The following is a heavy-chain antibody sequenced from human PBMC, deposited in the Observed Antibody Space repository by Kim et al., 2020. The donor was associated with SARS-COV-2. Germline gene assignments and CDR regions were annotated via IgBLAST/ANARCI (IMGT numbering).Heavy chain of an antibody. CDR1: GFSLSTYA. Sequence: GGSLRLSCATSGFSLSTYAMSWVRQAPGKGLEWVSAMSGNGGNTYYADSVKGRFTISRDSSRNTVYLQMNSLRVEDTALYYCAKDVPDRGDSRSGLECWGRRTPVPVSS. D-gene: IGHD3-3*01. CDR2: MSGNGGNT. CDR3: AKDVPDRGDSRSGLEC. J-gene: IGHJ4*02. V-gene: IGHV3-23*01.